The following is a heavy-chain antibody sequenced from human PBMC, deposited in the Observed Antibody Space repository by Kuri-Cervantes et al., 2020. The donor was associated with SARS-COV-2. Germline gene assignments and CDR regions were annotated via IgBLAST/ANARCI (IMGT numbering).Heavy chain of an antibody. D-gene: IGHD1-26*01. Sequence: ASVQVSCKAYTGNYIHWVRQAPGQGLEWMGRINPTSGDTSYAQKFKARVIMARDTSDSTAYMELNSLRSDDTAVYYCAKDQWELLLNYYYGMDVWGQGTTVTVSS. CDR2: INPTSGDT. CDR1: TGNY. V-gene: IGHV1-2*06. CDR3: AKDQWELLLNYYYGMDV. J-gene: IGHJ6*02.